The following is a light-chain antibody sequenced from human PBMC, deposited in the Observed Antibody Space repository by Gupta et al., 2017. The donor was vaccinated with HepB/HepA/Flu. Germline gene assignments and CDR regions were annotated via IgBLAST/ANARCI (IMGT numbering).Light chain of an antibody. CDR2: TGS. J-gene: IGKJ2*01. CDR3: QQRYENPET. Sequence: DIQMTQSPSSLSAPVGDRVTITCRASQNINKYLNWYQQQPGKAPKLLIYTGSTLEGGVPSRFSGGGVGTEFTLTIGSRRPEDFATYYCQQRYENPETFGQGNK. V-gene: IGKV1-39*01. CDR1: QNINKY.